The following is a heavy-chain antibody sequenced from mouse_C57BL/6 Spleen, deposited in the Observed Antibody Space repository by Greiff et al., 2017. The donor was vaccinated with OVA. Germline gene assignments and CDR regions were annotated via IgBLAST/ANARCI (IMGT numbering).Heavy chain of an antibody. CDR3: ARGKFTTVVDWYFEG. CDR1: GYTFTDHS. Sequence: VQLQQSDAELVKPGASVKISCKVSGYTFTDHSIHWMKQRPEQGLEWIGYIYPRDGSTKYNEKFTGKATLTADKSSSTAYLQLNSLTSEDAAVYFCARGKFTTVVDWYFEGWGTGTTGTVSS. J-gene: IGHJ1*03. V-gene: IGHV1-78*01. CDR2: IYPRDGST. D-gene: IGHD1-1*01.